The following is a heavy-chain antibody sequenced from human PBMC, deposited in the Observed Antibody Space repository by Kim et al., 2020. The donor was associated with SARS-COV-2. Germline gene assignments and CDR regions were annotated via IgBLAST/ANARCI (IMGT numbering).Heavy chain of an antibody. J-gene: IGHJ4*01. CDR2: INRNSGST. Sequence: GGSLRLSCAASGFTFDDYGMSWVRQVPGEGLVWVSCINRNSGSTNYIDSVKGRFTISRDNAKNTLYLQMDSLRADDTALYHCARGYVGGPFYNFDH. CDR3: ARGYVGGPFYNFDH. CDR1: GFTFDDYG. D-gene: IGHD3-10*01. V-gene: IGHV3-20*01.